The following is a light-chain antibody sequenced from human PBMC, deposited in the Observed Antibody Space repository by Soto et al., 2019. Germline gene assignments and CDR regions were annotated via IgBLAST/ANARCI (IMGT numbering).Light chain of an antibody. V-gene: IGKV3-15*01. CDR2: STS. Sequence: EIVMTQSPSTLSVSPVERATLSCRASQTVSSNLAWYQQKPGQAPRLLIYSTSTRATDIPARFSGSGSGTEFPLTISSLQSEDFAVYYCQQYNNWPRTFGQGTKVEIK. CDR3: QQYNNWPRT. J-gene: IGKJ1*01. CDR1: QTVSSN.